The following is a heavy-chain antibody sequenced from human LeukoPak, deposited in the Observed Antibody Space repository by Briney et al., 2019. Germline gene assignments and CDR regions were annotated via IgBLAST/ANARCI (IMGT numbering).Heavy chain of an antibody. Sequence: SETLSLTCTVSGAPISKDYWAWIRQPPGKGLEWIGYVTHSDFNKANGDITNYNPSLESRVTTSRDTPKNQFSLKLSSVTAADTAVYYCARESLSSGWVGGSGDYGMDVWGQGTTVTVSS. CDR3: ARESLSSGWVGGSGDYGMDV. V-gene: IGHV4-59*12. D-gene: IGHD6-19*01. J-gene: IGHJ6*02. CDR2: VTHSDFNKANGDIT. CDR1: GAPISKDY.